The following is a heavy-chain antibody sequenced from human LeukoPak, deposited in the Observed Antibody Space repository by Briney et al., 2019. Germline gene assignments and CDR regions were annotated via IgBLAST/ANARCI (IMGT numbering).Heavy chain of an antibody. V-gene: IGHV3-33*01. CDR2: IWCDGSNK. J-gene: IGHJ6*02. CDR1: GFTFSSYG. Sequence: GGSLRLSCAASGFTFSSYGMHWVRQAPGKGLEWVAVIWCDGSNKYYADSVKGRFTISRDNSKNTLYLQMNSLRAEDTAVYYCARDQDYYYGMDVWGQGTTVTVSS. CDR3: ARDQDYYYGMDV.